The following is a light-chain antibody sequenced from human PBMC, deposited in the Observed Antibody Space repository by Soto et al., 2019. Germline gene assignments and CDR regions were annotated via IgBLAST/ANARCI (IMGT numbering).Light chain of an antibody. Sequence: EFVLTQSPGTLSLSPGERATLSCRASQSVTSTYLAWYQQKPGQAPRLLIYDTSSRATGIPDRCSGSGSGTDFTLTISRLEPEDSGVFYCQHYDTSPTWTFGQGTKVEI. CDR1: QSVTSTY. CDR3: QHYDTSPTWT. CDR2: DTS. V-gene: IGKV3-20*01. J-gene: IGKJ1*01.